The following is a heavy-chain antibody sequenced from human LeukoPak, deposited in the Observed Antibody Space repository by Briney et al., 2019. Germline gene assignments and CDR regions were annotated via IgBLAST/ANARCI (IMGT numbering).Heavy chain of an antibody. CDR2: IIPIFGTA. V-gene: IGHV1-69*06. Sequence: SVKVSCKASGGTFSSYAISWVRQAPGQGLEWMGGIIPIFGTANYAQKFQGRVTITADKSTSTAYMELSRLRSDDTAVYYCARDGGSYRYYYYMDVWGKGTTVTVSS. D-gene: IGHD1-26*01. CDR1: GGTFSSYA. J-gene: IGHJ6*03. CDR3: ARDGGSYRYYYYMDV.